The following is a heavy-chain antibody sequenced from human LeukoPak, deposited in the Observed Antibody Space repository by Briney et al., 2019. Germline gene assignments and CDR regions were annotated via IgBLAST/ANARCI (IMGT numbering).Heavy chain of an antibody. CDR1: GFTVSSNY. V-gene: IGHV3-23*01. D-gene: IGHD3-9*01. Sequence: GGSLRLSCAASGFTVSSNYMSWVRQAPGKGLEWVSALTASGETTYYADSVKGRFTISRDNSKNILFLQMNSLRAEDTAVYYCAANGESTDWHWNYWGQGTLVTVSS. CDR2: LTASGETT. J-gene: IGHJ4*02. CDR3: AANGESTDWHWNY.